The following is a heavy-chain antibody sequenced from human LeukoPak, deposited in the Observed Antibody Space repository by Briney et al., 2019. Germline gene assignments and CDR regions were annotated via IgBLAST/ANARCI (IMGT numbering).Heavy chain of an antibody. Sequence: ASVRVSCKASGYLFINYGITWLRQAPGQGLECMGWISPYSGNTDYAQKLQGRVTMTTDRSTTTAYMELRSLGFDDTAVYYCARTSGVSVAGSPYYFDFWGQGTLITVSS. J-gene: IGHJ4*02. CDR3: ARTSGVSVAGSPYYFDF. D-gene: IGHD6-13*01. V-gene: IGHV1-18*01. CDR2: ISPYSGNT. CDR1: GYLFINYG.